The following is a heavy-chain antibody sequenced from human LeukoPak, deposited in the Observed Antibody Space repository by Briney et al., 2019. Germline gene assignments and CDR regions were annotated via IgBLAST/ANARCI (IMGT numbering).Heavy chain of an antibody. V-gene: IGHV1-69*04. J-gene: IGHJ5*02. CDR1: GGTFTSYA. CDR2: IIPILGIA. CDR3: ARDPEVTMVRGVTRNWFDP. Sequence: SVKVSCKASGGTFTSYAISWVRQAPGQGLEWMGRIIPILGIANYAQKFKGRVTITADKSTSTAYMELSSLRSEDTAVYYCARDPEVTMVRGVTRNWFDPWGQGTLVTVSS. D-gene: IGHD3-10*01.